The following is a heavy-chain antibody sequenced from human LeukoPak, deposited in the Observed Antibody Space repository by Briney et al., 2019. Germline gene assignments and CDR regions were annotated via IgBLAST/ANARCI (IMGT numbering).Heavy chain of an antibody. Sequence: GGSLRLSCAASGFTFSSYVMSWVRQAPGKGLEWVSGISGSGSSTYYADSVKGRFTISGDNSKNMLYLQMNSLRAEDTAVYYCAKEGYCSSTSCYSYYYYGMDVWGQGTTVTVSS. CDR2: ISGSGSST. J-gene: IGHJ6*02. D-gene: IGHD2-2*02. CDR1: GFTFSSYV. CDR3: AKEGYCSSTSCYSYYYYGMDV. V-gene: IGHV3-23*01.